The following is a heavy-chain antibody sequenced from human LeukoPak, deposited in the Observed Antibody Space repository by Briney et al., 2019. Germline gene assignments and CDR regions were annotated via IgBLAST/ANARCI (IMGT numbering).Heavy chain of an antibody. V-gene: IGHV6-1*01. D-gene: IGHD5-12*01. J-gene: IGHJ3*01. CDR2: TYYRSKWYN. Sequence: SQTLSLTYAISGDSVSNYRAAWNWLRQSPSRGLEGLGRTYYRSKWYNDYAPFVKSRININSDTSKNQFSLQLKSVTPEDTAVYYCARDYSGYDWAAFDFWGQGTILTVSS. CDR3: ARDYSGYDWAAFDF. CDR1: GDSVSNYRAA.